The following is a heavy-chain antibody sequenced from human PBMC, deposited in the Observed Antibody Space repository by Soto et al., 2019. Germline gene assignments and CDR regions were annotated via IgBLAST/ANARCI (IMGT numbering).Heavy chain of an antibody. J-gene: IGHJ4*02. D-gene: IGHD3-10*01. V-gene: IGHV3-73*01. CDR2: IRDRAYNYAT. CDR3: TRLISAAQDY. Sequence: PGGSLRLSCVASGVVFKSSSIYWVRQASGKGLEWVGRIRDRAYNYATAYTASVKGRFTISRDDSTNTAYLQMNSLRTEDTAIYYCTRLISAAQDYWGQGTLVTVSS. CDR1: GVVFKSSS.